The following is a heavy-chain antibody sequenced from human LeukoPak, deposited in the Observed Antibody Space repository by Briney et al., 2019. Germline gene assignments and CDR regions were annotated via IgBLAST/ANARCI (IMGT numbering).Heavy chain of an antibody. Sequence: GGSLRLSCAASGFTFGSYGMHWVRQAPGKGLEWVAVISYDGSNKYYADSVKGRFTISRDNSKNTLYLQMNSLRAEDTAVHYCAKETGYCSGGSCYSGAFDIWGQGTMVTVSS. D-gene: IGHD2-15*01. CDR2: ISYDGSNK. V-gene: IGHV3-30*18. J-gene: IGHJ3*02. CDR3: AKETGYCSGGSCYSGAFDI. CDR1: GFTFGSYG.